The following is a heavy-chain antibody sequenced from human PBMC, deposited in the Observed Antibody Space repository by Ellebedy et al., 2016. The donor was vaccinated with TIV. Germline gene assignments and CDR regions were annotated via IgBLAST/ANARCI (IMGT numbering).Heavy chain of an antibody. Sequence: AASVKVSCKASGYTFTSYYMHWARQAPGQGLEWMGIINPSGGSTSYAQKLQGRVTMTRDTSTSTVYMELSSLRSEDTAVYYCARELGGKAAAGMRFQHWGQGTLVTVSS. D-gene: IGHD6-13*01. CDR1: GYTFTSYY. J-gene: IGHJ1*01. CDR2: INPSGGST. V-gene: IGHV1-46*04. CDR3: ARELGGKAAAGMRFQH.